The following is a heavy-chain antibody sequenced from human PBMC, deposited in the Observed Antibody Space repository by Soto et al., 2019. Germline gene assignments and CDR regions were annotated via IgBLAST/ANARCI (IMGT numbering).Heavy chain of an antibody. D-gene: IGHD6-19*01. J-gene: IGHJ3*02. CDR1: GDSVSSNSAA. Sequence: SQTLSLTCAISGDSVSSNSAAWNWIRQSPSRGLEWLGRTYYRSKWYNDYAVSVKSRITINPDTSKNQFSLQLNSVTPEDTAVYYCARDLPFGYSSGWSNDAFDIWGQGTMVTVSS. V-gene: IGHV6-1*01. CDR2: TYYRSKWYN. CDR3: ARDLPFGYSSGWSNDAFDI.